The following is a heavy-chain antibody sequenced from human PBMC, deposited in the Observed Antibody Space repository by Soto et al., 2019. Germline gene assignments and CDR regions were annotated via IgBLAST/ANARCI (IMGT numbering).Heavy chain of an antibody. CDR2: IYYSGST. V-gene: IGHV4-39*01. CDR1: GGSISSSSYY. Sequence: SETLSLTCTVSGGSISSSSYYWGWIRQPPGKGLEWIGSIYYSGSTYYNPSLKSRVTISVDTSKNQFSLKLSSVTAADTAVYYCARGLDSSTSAGSMDVWGQGTTVPSP. J-gene: IGHJ6*02. CDR3: ARGLDSSTSAGSMDV. D-gene: IGHD6-6*01.